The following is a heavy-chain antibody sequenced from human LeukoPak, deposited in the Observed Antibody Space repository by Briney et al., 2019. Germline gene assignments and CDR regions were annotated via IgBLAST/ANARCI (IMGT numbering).Heavy chain of an antibody. J-gene: IGHJ4*02. D-gene: IGHD2-15*01. CDR1: GFTFRNYG. Sequence: RGSLRLSRLASGFTFRNYGMRWGRQAPGKGLEYVSTIISYVGSTYYADLVKGRFTISRDNSKNTLYLQMSSLRAEDTAVYYCVKGLYAYSLYYWGQG. CDR3: VKGLYAYSLYY. CDR2: IISYVGST. V-gene: IGHV3-64D*09.